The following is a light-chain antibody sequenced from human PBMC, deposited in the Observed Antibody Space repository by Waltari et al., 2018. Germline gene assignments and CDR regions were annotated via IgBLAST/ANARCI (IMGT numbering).Light chain of an antibody. CDR3: HVWDESSKHVE. J-gene: IGLJ2*01. Sequence: SYVVTQPPSVSVAPGQTATIACVGDEITFKSVHWYQQRPGQAPVLVIYDDRDRPSGIPERFSGSNSANTATLTISGVEVGDEADYYCHVWDESSKHVEFGGGTKLTVL. CDR1: EITFKS. V-gene: IGLV3-21*02. CDR2: DDR.